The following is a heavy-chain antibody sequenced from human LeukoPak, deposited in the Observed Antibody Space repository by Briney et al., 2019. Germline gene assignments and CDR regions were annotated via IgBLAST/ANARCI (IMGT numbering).Heavy chain of an antibody. CDR1: GYSFSIYG. D-gene: IGHD5/OR15-5a*01. Sequence: ASVTVSCKASGYSFSIYGINWARQAPGQGLECLGWISASDGTTNYAQKVQDRVTMTTDTSTSTAYLELRSLRSEDTAVYYCARCGAAVSSHFSHWGQGTLVTVSS. CDR3: ARCGAAVSSHFSH. J-gene: IGHJ4*02. CDR2: ISASDGTT. V-gene: IGHV1-18*01.